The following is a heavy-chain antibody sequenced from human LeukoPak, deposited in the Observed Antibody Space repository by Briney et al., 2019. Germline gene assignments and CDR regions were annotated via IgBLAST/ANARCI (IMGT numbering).Heavy chain of an antibody. CDR2: INHSGST. D-gene: IGHD3-9*01. V-gene: IGHV4-34*01. CDR3: KSGGLLRYFDWLPNYYYYGMDV. J-gene: IGHJ6*02. Sequence: PSQTLSLTCAVYGGSFSGYYWSWIRQPPGKGLEWIGEINHSGSTNYNPSLKSRVTISVDTSKNQFSLKLSSVTAADTAVYYCKSGGLLRYFDWLPNYYYYGMDVWGQGTTVTVSS. CDR1: GGSFSGYY.